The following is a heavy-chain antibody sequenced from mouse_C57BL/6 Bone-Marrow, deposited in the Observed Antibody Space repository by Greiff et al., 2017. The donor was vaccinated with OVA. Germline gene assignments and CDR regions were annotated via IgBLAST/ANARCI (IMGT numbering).Heavy chain of an antibody. J-gene: IGHJ4*01. CDR3: AVWAYARDY. V-gene: IGHV5-4*01. D-gene: IGHD2-10*02. CDR2: ISDGGSYT. CDR1: GFTFSSYA. Sequence: EVQVVESGGGLVKPGGSLKLSCAASGFTFSSYAMSWVRQTPEKRLEWVATISDGGSYTYYPDNVKGRFTISRDNAKNNLYLQMSHLKSEDTAMYYCAVWAYARDYWGQGTSVTVSS.